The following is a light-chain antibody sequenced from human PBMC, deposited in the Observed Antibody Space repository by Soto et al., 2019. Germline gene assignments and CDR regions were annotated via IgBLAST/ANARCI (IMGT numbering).Light chain of an antibody. V-gene: IGKV3-20*01. CDR3: QQYVRT. CDR2: GAS. CDR1: QSVSSSY. Sequence: EIVLTQSPGTLSLSPGERATLSCRASQSVSSSYLAWYQQKPGQAPRLLIYGASSRATGIPDRFSGSGSGTDFTLTISRLEPEDFAVYYCQQYVRTFGQGTKLEIK. J-gene: IGKJ2*01.